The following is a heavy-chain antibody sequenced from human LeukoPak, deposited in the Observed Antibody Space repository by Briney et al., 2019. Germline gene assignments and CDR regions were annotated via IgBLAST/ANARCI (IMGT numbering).Heavy chain of an antibody. D-gene: IGHD4-17*01. CDR1: GGSISSDY. V-gene: IGHV4-59*01. CDR2: IYYSGST. Sequence: SETLSLTCTVSGGSISSDYWSWIRQPPGKGREWIGYIYYSGSTNYNPSLKSRVTISVDTSKNQLTLKLRSVTAADTAVYYCARGERLTTSAVWGQGTLVTVSS. J-gene: IGHJ4*02. CDR3: ARGERLTTSAV.